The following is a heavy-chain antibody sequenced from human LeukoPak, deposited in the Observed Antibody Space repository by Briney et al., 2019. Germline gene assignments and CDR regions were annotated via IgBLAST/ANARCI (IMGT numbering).Heavy chain of an antibody. V-gene: IGHV3-74*01. Sequence: PGGSLRLSCATSGSTFGNYWMSWLRQAPGKGLVWVSRIKNDGSSATYAESVKGRSTISRDNARNTLYLQMNSLRVDDTAVYYCAKSDWFDPWGRGTLVTVSS. CDR2: IKNDGSSA. CDR1: GSTFGNYW. CDR3: AKSDWFDP. J-gene: IGHJ5*02.